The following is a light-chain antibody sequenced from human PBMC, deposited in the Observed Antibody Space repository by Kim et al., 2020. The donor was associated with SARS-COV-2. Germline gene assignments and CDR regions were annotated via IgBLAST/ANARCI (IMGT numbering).Light chain of an antibody. J-gene: IGKJ1*01. CDR2: ASS. Sequence: TLSLSPRERATLSCRASQSISTNYLDWYQQKPGQAPRLLIYASSSRATGIPDRFSGSGSGTDFTLTISRVEPEDLAVYYCQQLGTFGQGTKVDIK. CDR1: QSISTNY. V-gene: IGKV3-20*01. CDR3: QQLGT.